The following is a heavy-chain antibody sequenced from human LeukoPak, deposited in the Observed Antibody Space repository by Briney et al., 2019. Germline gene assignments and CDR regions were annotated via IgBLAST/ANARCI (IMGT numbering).Heavy chain of an antibody. CDR2: ISDSAINT. J-gene: IGHJ4*02. V-gene: IGHV3-11*06. D-gene: IGHD3-10*01. CDR3: ARDRSYGSLGAFDY. CDR1: EFTFSDYY. Sequence: GGSLRLSCEASEFTFSDYYMSWIRQAPGKGLEWISYISDSAINTHYADSVKGRFTISRDNSKNTLYLQMNSLRAEDTAVYYCARDRSYGSLGAFDYWGQGTLVTVSS.